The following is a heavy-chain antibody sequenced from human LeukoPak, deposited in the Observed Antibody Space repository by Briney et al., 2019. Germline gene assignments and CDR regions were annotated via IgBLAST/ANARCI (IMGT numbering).Heavy chain of an antibody. CDR2: ISSSTSYI. CDR3: ARPRSSSWYDDY. J-gene: IGHJ4*02. CDR1: GFTFSSYS. Sequence: GGSLRLSCAASGFTFSSYSMNWVRQAPGKGLEWVSSISSSTSYIYYADSVKGRFTISRDNAKNSLYLQMNSLRAEDTAVYYCARPRSSSWYDDYWGQGTLVTVSS. D-gene: IGHD6-13*01. V-gene: IGHV3-21*01.